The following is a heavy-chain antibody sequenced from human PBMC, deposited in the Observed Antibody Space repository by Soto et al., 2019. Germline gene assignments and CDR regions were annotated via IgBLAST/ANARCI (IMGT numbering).Heavy chain of an antibody. D-gene: IGHD2-15*01. J-gene: IGHJ4*02. CDR1: GGSISSYY. CDR3: ARSGRYCSGGSCYSPGDY. Sequence: QVQLQESGPGLVKPSETLSLTCTVSGGSISSYYWSWIRQPPGKGLEWIGYIYYSGSTNYNTSLKSRVTISVDTSKNQFSLKLSSVTAADTAMYYCARSGRYCSGGSCYSPGDYWGQGTLVTVSS. V-gene: IGHV4-59*08. CDR2: IYYSGST.